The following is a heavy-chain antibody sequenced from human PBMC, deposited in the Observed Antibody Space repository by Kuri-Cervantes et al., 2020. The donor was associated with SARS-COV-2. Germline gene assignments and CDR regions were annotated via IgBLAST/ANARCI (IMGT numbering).Heavy chain of an antibody. J-gene: IGHJ5*02. V-gene: IGHV4-59*01. CDR3: ARGTTPVYASGPLWFHLDL. Sequence: SETLSLTCTVSGDSITIYYWSWIRQSPGKGLEWIGYISETGGTNYNPSLKSRVTMSVDISKNQFSLKMNSVNAADTAVYCCARGTTPVYASGPLWFHLDLWGQGTLVTVSS. CDR1: GDSITIYY. D-gene: IGHD3-10*01. CDR2: ISETGGT.